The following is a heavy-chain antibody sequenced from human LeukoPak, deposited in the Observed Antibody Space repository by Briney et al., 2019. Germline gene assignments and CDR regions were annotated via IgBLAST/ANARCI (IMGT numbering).Heavy chain of an antibody. CDR2: IYPDDSDT. D-gene: IGHD6-13*01. V-gene: IGHV5-51*01. Sequence: GESLKISCKHSEYSFPNYCIGWVRQVPGKGLEWMGIIYPDDSDTRYSPSFQGQVTISADRSISTAYLQWSSLKASDTAMYYCAIGRGGQQLGDYWGQGTLVTVSS. CDR1: EYSFPNYC. J-gene: IGHJ4*02. CDR3: AIGRGGQQLGDY.